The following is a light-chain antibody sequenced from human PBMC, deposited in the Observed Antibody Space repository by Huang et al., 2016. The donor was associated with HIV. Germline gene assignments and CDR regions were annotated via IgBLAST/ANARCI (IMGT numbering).Light chain of an antibody. CDR1: QGIDSY. CDR2: AAS. CDR3: QQYYTFPWT. V-gene: IGKV1D-8*01. J-gene: IGKJ1*01. Sequence: VIWMTQSPSLLSASKGDKVTINCRVSQGIDSYLSWYQQKPGKAPELLISAASTLQGGVPSRFNGSGSGTDFTLTISRLQSDDFANYYCQQYYTFPWTFGQGTKVDVK.